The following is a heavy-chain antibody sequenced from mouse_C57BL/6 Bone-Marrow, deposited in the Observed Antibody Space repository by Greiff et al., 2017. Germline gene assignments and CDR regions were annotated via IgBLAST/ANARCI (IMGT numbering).Heavy chain of an antibody. CDR3: FITTDYAMDY. D-gene: IGHD1-1*01. J-gene: IGHJ4*01. Sequence: VQLQQSGPELVKPGASVKISCKASGYSFTDYNMNWVKQSNGKSLEWIGVINPNYGTTSYNQKFKGKAKLTVDQSSSTAYMQLNSLTSEDSAVYYSFITTDYAMDYWGQGTSVTVSS. CDR1: GYSFTDYN. CDR2: INPNYGTT. V-gene: IGHV1-39*01.